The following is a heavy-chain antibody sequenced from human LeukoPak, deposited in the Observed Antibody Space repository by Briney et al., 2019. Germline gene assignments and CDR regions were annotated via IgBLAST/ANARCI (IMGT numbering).Heavy chain of an antibody. CDR2: IYYSGST. CDR1: GGSMSGYY. D-gene: IGHD3-16*01. J-gene: IGHJ4*02. CDR3: ARDGGAATDDALDY. Sequence: PSETLSLTCTVSGGSMSGYYWSWIRQPPGKGLEWIGYIYYSGSTNYNPSPKSRVTISVDTSKNHFSLRLSSVTAADTAVYYCARDGGAATDDALDYWGQGTLVTVSS. V-gene: IGHV4-59*01.